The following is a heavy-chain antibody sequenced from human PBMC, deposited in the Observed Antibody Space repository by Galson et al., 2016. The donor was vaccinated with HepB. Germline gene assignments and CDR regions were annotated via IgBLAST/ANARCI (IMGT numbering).Heavy chain of an antibody. CDR2: INFDGIST. CDR1: GFTFSNYW. Sequence: SLRLSCAASGFTFSNYWMVWVRQAPGKGLVWVSHINFDGISTNYADSVKGRFTISRDTAKNTLYLQINSLRVEDTAFYYCARREAGRGFYYYYFGMDIWGQGTTVTVSS. CDR3: ARREAGRGFYYYYFGMDI. V-gene: IGHV3-74*01. J-gene: IGHJ6*02. D-gene: IGHD2-15*01.